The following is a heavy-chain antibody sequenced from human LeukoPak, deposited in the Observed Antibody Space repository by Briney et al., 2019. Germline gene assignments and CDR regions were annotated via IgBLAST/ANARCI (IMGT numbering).Heavy chain of an antibody. CDR1: GGSISSYY. J-gene: IGHJ4*02. V-gene: IGHV4-4*07. CDR3: ARGSYDYVWGSYRSQFDY. Sequence: SETLSLTCTVSGGSISSYYWSWIRQPAGKGLEWIGRIYTSGSTNYNPSLKSRVTMSVDTSKNQFSLKLSSVTAADTAVYYCARGSYDYVWGSYRSQFDYWGQGTLVTVSS. CDR2: IYTSGST. D-gene: IGHD3-16*02.